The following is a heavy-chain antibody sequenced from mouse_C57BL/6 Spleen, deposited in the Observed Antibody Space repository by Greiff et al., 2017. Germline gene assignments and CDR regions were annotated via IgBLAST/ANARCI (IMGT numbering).Heavy chain of an antibody. V-gene: IGHV1-55*01. CDR2: IYPGSGST. D-gene: IGHD2-4*01. Sequence: VQLQQPGAELVKPGASVKMSCKASGYTFTSYWITWVKQRPGQGLEWIGDIYPGSGSTNYNEKFKSKATLTVDTSSSTAYMQLSSLTSEDSAGYYCARYYDYEDAMDYWGQGTSVTVSS. CDR1: GYTFTSYW. CDR3: ARYYDYEDAMDY. J-gene: IGHJ4*01.